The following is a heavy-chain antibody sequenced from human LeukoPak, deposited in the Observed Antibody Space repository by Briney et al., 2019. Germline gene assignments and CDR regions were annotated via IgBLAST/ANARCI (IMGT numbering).Heavy chain of an antibody. CDR1: GGSISSSSYY. J-gene: IGHJ4*02. V-gene: IGHV4-39*07. D-gene: IGHD6-19*01. Sequence: SETLSLTCTVSGGSISSSSYYWGWIRQPPGKGLEWIGNIYYSGSTYYNPSLKSRVTISVDTSKNQFSLKLSSVTAADTAVYYCARAFDKWYSSGWYSVHYYFDYWGQGTLVTVSS. CDR3: ARAFDKWYSSGWYSVHYYFDY. CDR2: IYYSGST.